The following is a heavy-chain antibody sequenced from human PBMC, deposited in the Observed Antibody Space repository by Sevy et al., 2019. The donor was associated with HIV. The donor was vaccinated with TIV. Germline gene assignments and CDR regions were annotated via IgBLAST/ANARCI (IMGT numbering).Heavy chain of an antibody. J-gene: IGHJ4*02. Sequence: ASVKVSCKASGYAFTNYYMHWVRQASGQGLEWMGIINPSDVSTVYAQKFQGRVTMTRDTSTSTVYMELSSLRSDDTAVYYCGRTSPRGGFDYWGQGALVTVSS. CDR2: INPSDVST. CDR3: GRTSPRGGFDY. V-gene: IGHV1-46*03. CDR1: GYAFTNYY. D-gene: IGHD3-16*01.